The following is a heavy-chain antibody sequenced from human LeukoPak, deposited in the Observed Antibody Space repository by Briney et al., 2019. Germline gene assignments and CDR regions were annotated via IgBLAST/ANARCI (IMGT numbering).Heavy chain of an antibody. CDR1: GFTFSSYW. D-gene: IGHD3-10*01. Sequence: GGSLRLSCAASGFTFSSYWMSWVRQAPGKGLEWVANIKQDGSEKYYVDSVKGRFTISRDNAKNSLYLQMSSLRAEDTAVYYCARERFPVAFDIWGQGTMVTVSS. J-gene: IGHJ3*02. CDR2: IKQDGSEK. V-gene: IGHV3-7*01. CDR3: ARERFPVAFDI.